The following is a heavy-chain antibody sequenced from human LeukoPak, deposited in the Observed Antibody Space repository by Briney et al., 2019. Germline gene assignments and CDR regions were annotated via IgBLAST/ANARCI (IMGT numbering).Heavy chain of an antibody. V-gene: IGHV4-4*02. CDR3: ARAPYYDFWSGKFDY. D-gene: IGHD3-3*01. CDR2: IYHSGTT. Sequence: SETLSLTCTVSGVSISSSNWWSWVRQPPGKGLEWIGEIYHSGTTNYTPSLKSRVTISVDKSKNQFSLELSSVTAADTAVYYCARAPYYDFWSGKFDYWGQGTLVTVSS. CDR1: GVSISSSNW. J-gene: IGHJ4*02.